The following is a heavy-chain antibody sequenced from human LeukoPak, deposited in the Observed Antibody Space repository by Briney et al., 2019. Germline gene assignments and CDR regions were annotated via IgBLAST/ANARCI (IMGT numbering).Heavy chain of an antibody. Sequence: GGTLRLSCAASGFTFSSYGMSWVRQAPGRGLEWVAAISSSGGTTYYADSVKGRFTISRDNSKNTLYLQMNSLRAEDTAVYYCARVHDTYYYYMDVWGKGATVTISS. V-gene: IGHV3-23*01. J-gene: IGHJ6*03. CDR2: ISSSGGTT. CDR1: GFTFSSYG. D-gene: IGHD1-1*01. CDR3: ARVHDTYYYYMDV.